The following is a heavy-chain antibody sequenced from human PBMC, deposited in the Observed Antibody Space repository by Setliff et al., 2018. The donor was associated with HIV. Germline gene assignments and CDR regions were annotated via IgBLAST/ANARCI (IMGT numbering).Heavy chain of an antibody. CDR2: IHHSGTT. CDR3: ARAPQDRTTWYFDL. V-gene: IGHV4-31*03. CDR1: GGSISSGDYY. J-gene: IGHJ2*01. D-gene: IGHD4-17*01. Sequence: SETLSLTCSVFGGSISSGDYYWRWLRQHPGKGLEGIGYIHHSGTTYYNPSLASRVIISADTSRKRFSLQLNSVTAADTGVYFCARAPQDRTTWYFDLWGRGTLVTVSS.